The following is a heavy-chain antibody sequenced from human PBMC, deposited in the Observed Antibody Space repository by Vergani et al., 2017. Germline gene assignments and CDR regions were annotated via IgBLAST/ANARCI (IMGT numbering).Heavy chain of an antibody. D-gene: IGHD5-24*01. CDR1: GFAFSRYA. CDR2: LTASGYGI. CDR3: AQRRWLQLFWGHCFDC. Sequence: EVQLLESGGRLVQPGGSLRLSCVASGFAFSRYAMSWVRQAPGKGLEWVSGLTASGYGISYADSVRGRFTISRDNSKNTLFLQMGSLRAEDTAVYYFAQRRWLQLFWGHCFDCWGQGSLAAVSS. V-gene: IGHV3-23*01. J-gene: IGHJ4*02.